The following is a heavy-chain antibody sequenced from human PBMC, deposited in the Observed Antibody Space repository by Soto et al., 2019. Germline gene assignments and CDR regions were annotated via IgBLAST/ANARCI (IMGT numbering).Heavy chain of an antibody. V-gene: IGHV4-30-2*01. CDR3: ARVPGP. CDR2: IYYGGNT. J-gene: IGHJ5*02. CDR1: GGSISSGDYS. Sequence: SETLSLTCAVSGGSISSGDYSWNWIRQPPGKGLEWIGYIYYGGNTYYNPSLQSRVTMSVDRSRNQFSLKLNSVTAADTAVYYCARVPGPWGQGTLVTVSS.